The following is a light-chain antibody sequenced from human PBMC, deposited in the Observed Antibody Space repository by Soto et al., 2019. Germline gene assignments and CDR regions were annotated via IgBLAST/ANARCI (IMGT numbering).Light chain of an antibody. J-gene: IGKJ3*01. Sequence: DIQMTQSPSSLSASVGDRVTITCRASQSISNYLNWYQQKVGTAPKVLIYDASGLRSGVPSRFSGSGSGTNFTLTISSLQSEDFATYYCQQSYSSPFTFGPGTKVDIK. CDR3: QQSYSSPFT. CDR1: QSISNY. CDR2: DAS. V-gene: IGKV1-39*01.